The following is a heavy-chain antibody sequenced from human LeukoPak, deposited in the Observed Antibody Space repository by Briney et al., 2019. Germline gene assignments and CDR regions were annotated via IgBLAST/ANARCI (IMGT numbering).Heavy chain of an antibody. D-gene: IGHD6-13*01. J-gene: IGHJ4*02. CDR1: GFIVSDNY. Sequence: GGSLGLSCAASGFIVSDNYMSWVRQAPGKGLEWVSSISSSSSYIYYADSVKGRFTISRDNAKNSLYLQMNSLRAEDTAVYYCARDHPSSSWYRGYYFDYWGQGTLVTVSS. CDR2: ISSSSSYI. CDR3: ARDHPSSSWYRGYYFDY. V-gene: IGHV3-21*01.